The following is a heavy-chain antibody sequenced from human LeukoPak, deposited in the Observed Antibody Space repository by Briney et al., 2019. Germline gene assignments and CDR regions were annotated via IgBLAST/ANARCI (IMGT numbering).Heavy chain of an antibody. Sequence: PGRSLRLSCAASGFTFSSYGMHWVRQAPGKGLEWVAFIRYEGSNKYYADSVKGRFPIARDNSKHTLYLQMNSLRAEDTAVYYCAKDHPDWFDPWGQGTLATVSS. CDR1: GFTFSSYG. CDR3: AKDHPDWFDP. CDR2: IRYEGSNK. V-gene: IGHV3-30*02. J-gene: IGHJ5*02.